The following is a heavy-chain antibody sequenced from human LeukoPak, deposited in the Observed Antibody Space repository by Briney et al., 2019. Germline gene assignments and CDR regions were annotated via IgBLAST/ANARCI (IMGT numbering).Heavy chain of an antibody. Sequence: ASVKVSCKASGYTFTGYYMHWVRQAPGQGLEWMGWINPNSGSTNYAQKFQGRVTMTRDTSISTAYTELSRLRSDDTAVYYCARETGESGRWFDPWGQGTLVTVSS. CDR2: INPNSGST. CDR1: GYTFTGYY. D-gene: IGHD3-10*01. J-gene: IGHJ5*02. CDR3: ARETGESGRWFDP. V-gene: IGHV1-2*02.